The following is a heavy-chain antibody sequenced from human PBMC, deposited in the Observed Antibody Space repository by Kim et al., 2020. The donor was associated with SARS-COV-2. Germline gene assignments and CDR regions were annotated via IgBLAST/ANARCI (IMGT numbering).Heavy chain of an antibody. J-gene: IGHJ4*02. V-gene: IGHV3-21*01. CDR3: AGDEIAVAGYFDY. D-gene: IGHD6-19*01. Sequence: ADSVKGRFTISRDNAKNSLYLQMNSRRAEDTAVYYCAGDEIAVAGYFDYWGQGTLVTVSS.